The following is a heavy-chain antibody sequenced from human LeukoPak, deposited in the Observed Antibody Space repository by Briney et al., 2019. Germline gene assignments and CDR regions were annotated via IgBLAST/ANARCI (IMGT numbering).Heavy chain of an antibody. CDR2: ISGIGGST. D-gene: IGHD1-26*01. CDR3: ARVFGVGATTT. Sequence: GGSLRLSCAASGFTFNSYAMSWVRQAPGKGLEWVSGISGIGGSTYYADSVKGRFTISRDNSKNTLYLQMNSLRAEDTAVYYCARVFGVGATTTWGQGTLVTVSS. CDR1: GFTFNSYA. V-gene: IGHV3-23*01. J-gene: IGHJ4*02.